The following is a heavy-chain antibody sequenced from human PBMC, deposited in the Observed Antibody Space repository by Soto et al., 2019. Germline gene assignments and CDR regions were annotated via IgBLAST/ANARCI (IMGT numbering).Heavy chain of an antibody. D-gene: IGHD3-3*01. CDR1: GFTFSSYS. J-gene: IGHJ4*02. CDR3: ARDRRLRFLEPPGLHY. Sequence: EVQLVESGGSLVQPGGSLRLSCEASGFTFSSYSMNWVRQAPGKGLEWVSYISSSSSTKYYADSVKGRFTISRDKAKNSLDLQMSNLRDQDTGVEYCARDRRLRFLEPPGLHYWGQGTLVTGSS. CDR2: ISSSSSTK. V-gene: IGHV3-48*02.